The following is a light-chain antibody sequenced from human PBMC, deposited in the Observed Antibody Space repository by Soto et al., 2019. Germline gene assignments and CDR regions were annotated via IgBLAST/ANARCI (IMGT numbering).Light chain of an antibody. Sequence: QSALTQPASVSGSPGQSITISCTGTSSDVGGYNYVSWYQQHPGKAPKLMISEVSNRPSGVSNRFSGSKSGNTASLTISGLQAEDEADYFCSSYTSSSTSVVFGGVTKLTVL. CDR2: EVS. V-gene: IGLV2-14*01. CDR1: SSDVGGYNY. J-gene: IGLJ2*01. CDR3: SSYTSSSTSVV.